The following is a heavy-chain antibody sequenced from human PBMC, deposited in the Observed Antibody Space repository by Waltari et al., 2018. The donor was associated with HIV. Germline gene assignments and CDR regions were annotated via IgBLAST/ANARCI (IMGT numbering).Heavy chain of an antibody. Sequence: VQLVESGGGVVQRGGSLRLSCAASGFTFRSFGIHWVRQAPGSVLQWVAGIWYDGGDKFYAESVKGRFSISRDNSRNTVFLQMNRLRVEDTALYYCARDKAPYSTSSAVDYWGQGTLVTVSS. V-gene: IGHV3-33*01. CDR3: ARDKAPYSTSSAVDY. J-gene: IGHJ4*02. D-gene: IGHD6-6*01. CDR1: GFTFRSFG. CDR2: IWYDGGDK.